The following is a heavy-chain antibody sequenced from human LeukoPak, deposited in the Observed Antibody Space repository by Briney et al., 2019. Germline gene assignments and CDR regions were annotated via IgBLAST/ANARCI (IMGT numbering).Heavy chain of an antibody. Sequence: ASVKVSCKASGYTFTSYGISWVRQAPGQGLEWMGWISAYNGNTNYAQKLQGKVTMTTDTSTSTAYMELRSLRSDDTAVYYCASDLMVLETRSGYDPYDYWGQGTLVTVSS. V-gene: IGHV1-18*01. J-gene: IGHJ4*02. CDR3: ASDLMVLETRSGYDPYDY. CDR2: ISAYNGNT. CDR1: GYTFTSYG. D-gene: IGHD5-12*01.